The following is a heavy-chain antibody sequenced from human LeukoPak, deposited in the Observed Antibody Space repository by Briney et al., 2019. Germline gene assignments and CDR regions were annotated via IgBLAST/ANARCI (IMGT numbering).Heavy chain of an antibody. Sequence: SETLSLTCAVSDSSISSGYFWGWIRQPPGKGLEWIGTLYHSGSTYYNPSLKSRVAISLDTSKTQFSLKLSSVTAADTALYYCATLLSDYGAHYFDSWGQGVLVNVSS. J-gene: IGHJ4*02. D-gene: IGHD4-17*01. CDR3: ATLLSDYGAHYFDS. V-gene: IGHV4-38-2*01. CDR2: LYHSGST. CDR1: DSSISSGYF.